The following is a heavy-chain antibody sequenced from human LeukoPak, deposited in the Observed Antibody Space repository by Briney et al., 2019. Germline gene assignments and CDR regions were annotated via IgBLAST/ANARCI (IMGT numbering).Heavy chain of an antibody. J-gene: IGHJ2*01. CDR1: GFTFSSYS. CDR3: ARDARQWLIAWYFDL. Sequence: GGSLRLSCAASGFTFSSYSMNWVRQAPGKGLEWVSSISSSGSTIYYADSVKGRFTISRDNAKNSLYLQMNSLRAEDTAVYYCARDARQWLIAWYFDLWGRGTLVTVSS. D-gene: IGHD6-19*01. CDR2: ISSSGSTI. V-gene: IGHV3-21*04.